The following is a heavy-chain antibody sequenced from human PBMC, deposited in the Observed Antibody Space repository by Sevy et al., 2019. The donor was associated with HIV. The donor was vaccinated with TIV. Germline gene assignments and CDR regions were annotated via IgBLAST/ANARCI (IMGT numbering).Heavy chain of an antibody. D-gene: IGHD3-10*01. Sequence: GGSLRLSCVTSGFTFSSYAMSWVRQTPGKGLEWVSVIGGSADYTYYADSVKGRFTISRDNSKNTLYLQMNDLRAEETAVYYCEKEVSEQSYSDYWGQGTLVTVYS. CDR3: EKEVSEQSYSDY. CDR2: IGGSADYT. J-gene: IGHJ4*02. CDR1: GFTFSSYA. V-gene: IGHV3-23*01.